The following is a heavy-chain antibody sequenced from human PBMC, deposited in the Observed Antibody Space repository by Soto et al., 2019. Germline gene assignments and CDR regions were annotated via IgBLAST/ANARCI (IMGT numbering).Heavy chain of an antibody. D-gene: IGHD2-21*02. CDR1: GFNFCIYS. V-gene: IGHV3-21*01. Sequence: GGCLRLSCTASGFNFCIYSLNWVRQAPGKGLEWVSSINGGSSLTYYADSLKGRFTISRDNSKNSLYLQLNSLRAEDTAIYYCAAEVTSDAFDFWGQRTMVTVSS. CDR2: INGGSSLT. CDR3: AAEVTSDAFDF. J-gene: IGHJ3*01.